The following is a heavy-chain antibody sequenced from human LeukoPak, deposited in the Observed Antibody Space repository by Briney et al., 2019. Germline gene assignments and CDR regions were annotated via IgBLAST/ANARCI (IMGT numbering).Heavy chain of an antibody. CDR2: IYHSGST. Sequence: PSETLSLTCAVSGGSISSGGYSWSWIRQPPGKGLEWIGYIYHSGSTYYNPSLKSRVTISVDTSKNQFSLKLTSVTAADTAVYYCARGAAATRDYWGQGILVTVSS. J-gene: IGHJ4*02. CDR1: GGSISSGGYS. D-gene: IGHD2-15*01. CDR3: ARGAAATRDY. V-gene: IGHV4-30-2*02.